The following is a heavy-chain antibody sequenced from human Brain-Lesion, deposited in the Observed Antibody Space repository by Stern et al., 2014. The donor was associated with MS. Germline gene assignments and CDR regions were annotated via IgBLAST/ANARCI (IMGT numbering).Heavy chain of an antibody. Sequence: VQLVESGPGLVKPSGTLSLTCAVSGGSISSSNWWSWVRQSPGKGLEWIGESDHSGSTIYNPSLKSRVTVSVDKSKNRFSLTLRSVTPADTAVYFCARFPASRPHVFDSWGQGTLVTVSS. V-gene: IGHV4-4*02. CDR1: GGSISSSNW. CDR3: ARFPASRPHVFDS. J-gene: IGHJ4*02. D-gene: IGHD6-13*01. CDR2: SDHSGST.